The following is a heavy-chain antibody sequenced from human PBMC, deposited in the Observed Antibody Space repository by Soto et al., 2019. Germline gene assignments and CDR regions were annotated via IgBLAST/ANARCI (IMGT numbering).Heavy chain of an antibody. V-gene: IGHV3-23*01. CDR1: GCTYSSHP. CDR3: AQGGSYGYCSGGTCFIHDC. D-gene: IGHD2-15*01. Sequence: GGSLRLSCAASGCTYSSHPISWVRPPQGKGLERVSAISGSAATKHYADSVRGRFTVARDNSKNTLYLQINSQSAAHTAAYYGAQGGSYGYCSGGTCFIHDCWGQGTLVTVSS. J-gene: IGHJ1*01. CDR2: ISGSAATK.